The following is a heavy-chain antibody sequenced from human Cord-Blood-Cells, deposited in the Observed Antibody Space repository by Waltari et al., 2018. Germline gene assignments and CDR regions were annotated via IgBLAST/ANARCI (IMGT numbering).Heavy chain of an antibody. CDR2: ISWNSGSI. CDR1: GFTFDDYA. Sequence: EVQLVESGGGLVQPGRSLRLSCAASGFTFDDYAMHWGRQAPGKGLEWVSGISWNSGSIGYADSVKGRFTISRDNAKNSLYLQMNSLRAEDTALYYCATEIKYSSSSGFDYWGQGTLVTVSS. J-gene: IGHJ4*02. CDR3: ATEIKYSSSSGFDY. V-gene: IGHV3-9*01. D-gene: IGHD6-6*01.